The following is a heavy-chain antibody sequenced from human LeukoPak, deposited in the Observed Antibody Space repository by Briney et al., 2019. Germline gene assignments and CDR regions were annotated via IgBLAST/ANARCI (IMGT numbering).Heavy chain of an antibody. J-gene: IGHJ6*03. CDR1: GGSISSNSYY. CDR2: FSYSGST. Sequence: PSETLSLTCTVSGGSISSNSYYWGWIRQSPGKGLEWIGSFSYSGSTYYNPSLRSRVTISVDTSKNQFSLKLSSVTAADTAVYYCARTKIVVVPAASPDYYYYMDVWGKGTTVTVSS. V-gene: IGHV4-39*07. CDR3: ARTKIVVVPAASPDYYYYMDV. D-gene: IGHD2-2*01.